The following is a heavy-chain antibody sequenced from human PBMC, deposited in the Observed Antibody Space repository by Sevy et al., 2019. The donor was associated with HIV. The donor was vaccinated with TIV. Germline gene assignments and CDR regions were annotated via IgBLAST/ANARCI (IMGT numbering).Heavy chain of an antibody. Sequence: EGSLRLSCAASGFTFSSYWMSWVRQAPGKGLEWVANIKQDGSEKYYVDSVKGRFTISRDNAKNSLYLQMNSLRAEDTAVYYCARGGLRFLEWSQPDAFDIWGQGTMVTVSS. V-gene: IGHV3-7*01. CDR1: GFTFSSYW. J-gene: IGHJ3*02. CDR2: IKQDGSEK. D-gene: IGHD3-3*01. CDR3: ARGGLRFLEWSQPDAFDI.